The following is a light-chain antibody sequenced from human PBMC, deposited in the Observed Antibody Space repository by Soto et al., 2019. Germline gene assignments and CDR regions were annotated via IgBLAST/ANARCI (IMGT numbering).Light chain of an antibody. Sequence: EIVMTQSPATLSVSPGERATLSCRASQSVSSNLAWYQQKPGQAPRLLIYGASTRATGIPARFSGCGSGTEFTLTISSLQSEDFAVYYCQQYNNWPRWTVGQGTKVELK. CDR3: QQYNNWPRWT. CDR1: QSVSSN. V-gene: IGKV3-15*01. J-gene: IGKJ1*01. CDR2: GAS.